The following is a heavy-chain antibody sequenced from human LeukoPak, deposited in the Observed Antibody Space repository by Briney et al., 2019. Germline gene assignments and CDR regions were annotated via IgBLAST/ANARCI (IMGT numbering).Heavy chain of an antibody. J-gene: IGHJ6*02. Sequence: GASVKVSCKASGYTFTSYGISWVRQAPGQGLEWMGWISAYNGNTNYAQKLQGRVTMTTDTSTSTAYMELRSLRSDDTAVYYCARDISPDYDSSGYYLYYYYYGMDVWGQGTTVTVSS. CDR2: ISAYNGNT. CDR3: ARDISPDYDSSGYYLYYYYYGMDV. V-gene: IGHV1-18*01. CDR1: GYTFTSYG. D-gene: IGHD3-22*01.